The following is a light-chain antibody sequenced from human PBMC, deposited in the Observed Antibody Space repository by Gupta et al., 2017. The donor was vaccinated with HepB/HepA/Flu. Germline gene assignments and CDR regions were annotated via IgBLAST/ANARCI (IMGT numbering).Light chain of an antibody. CDR2: KAS. V-gene: IGKV1-5*03. Sequence: DLQMTQSPSTLSASVGDRVTITCRASQSISSWLAWYQQKPGKAPKLLISKASSSESGVPSRFSGSASGTDFTPTISSLQPDDFATYYCQQYSRYSWTFGQGTKVEIK. J-gene: IGKJ1*01. CDR1: QSISSW. CDR3: QQYSRYSWT.